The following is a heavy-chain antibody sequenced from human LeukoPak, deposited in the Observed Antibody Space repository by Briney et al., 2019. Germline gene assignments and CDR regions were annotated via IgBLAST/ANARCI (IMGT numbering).Heavy chain of an antibody. CDR2: IYPGDYDT. V-gene: IGHV5-51*01. Sequence: GGAMEISWKGAGCSFTSYWIGGVRQMPGKGLEWVGIIYPGDYDTRYSPSFQGHVTISADKSISTAYLQWSSLKASDTAMYYCARLRYILEYYFDYWGQGTLVTVSS. J-gene: IGHJ4*02. D-gene: IGHD3-16*02. CDR1: GCSFTSYW. CDR3: ARLRYILEYYFDY.